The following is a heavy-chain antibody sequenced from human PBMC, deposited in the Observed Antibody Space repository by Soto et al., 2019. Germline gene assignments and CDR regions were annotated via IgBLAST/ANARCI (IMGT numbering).Heavy chain of an antibody. CDR3: AREVSWFGEISDY. V-gene: IGHV4-30-4*01. CDR2: IYYSGST. CDR1: GGSISSGDYY. Sequence: QVQLQESGPGLVKPSQTLSLTCTVSGGSISSGDYYWSWIRQPPGKGLEWIGYIYYSGSTYYNPSLQSRVTISVDTSKNQFSLKLSSVTAADTAVYYCAREVSWFGEISDYWGQGTLVTVSS. J-gene: IGHJ4*02. D-gene: IGHD3-10*01.